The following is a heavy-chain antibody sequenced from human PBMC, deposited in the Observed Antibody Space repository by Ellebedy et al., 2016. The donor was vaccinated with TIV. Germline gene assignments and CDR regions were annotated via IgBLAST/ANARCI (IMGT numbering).Heavy chain of an antibody. CDR3: ARTYYYDSSGYSYYFDY. Sequence: PGGSLRLSCVASGFTFSSYDMHWVRQATGKGLEWVSAIGTAGDTYYPGSVKGRFTISRENAKNSLYLQMNSLRAEDTAVYYCARTYYYDSSGYSYYFDYWGQGTLVTVSS. CDR2: IGTAGDT. D-gene: IGHD3-22*01. CDR1: GFTFSSYD. V-gene: IGHV3-13*01. J-gene: IGHJ4*02.